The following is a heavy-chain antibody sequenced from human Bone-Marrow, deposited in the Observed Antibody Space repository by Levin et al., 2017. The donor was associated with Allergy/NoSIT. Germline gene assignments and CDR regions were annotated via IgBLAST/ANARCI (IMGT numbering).Heavy chain of an antibody. V-gene: IGHV3-23*01. Sequence: PGGSLRLSCAASGFIFSSYAMTWVRQAPGKGLEWVSIIYDTGCTNYADSVRGRFTTSTDNSKNTLYLQMNSLRAEDTAVYYCTNRGPIFSPYSFDYWGQGTLVTVST. CDR3: TNRGPIFSPYSFDY. D-gene: IGHD3-9*01. J-gene: IGHJ4*02. CDR2: IYDTGCT. CDR1: GFIFSSYA.